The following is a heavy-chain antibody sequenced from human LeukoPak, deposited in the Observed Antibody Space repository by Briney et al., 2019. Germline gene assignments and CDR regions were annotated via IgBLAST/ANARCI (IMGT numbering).Heavy chain of an antibody. J-gene: IGHJ4*02. Sequence: GESLKISCKGSGYSFTSYWIGWMRQMPGKGLEWMGIIYPGDSDTRYSPSFQGQVTISADKSISTAYLQWSSLKASDTAMYYCARSTMLRGVTRTYYFDYWGQGTLVTVSS. V-gene: IGHV5-51*01. D-gene: IGHD3-10*01. CDR2: IYPGDSDT. CDR1: GYSFTSYW. CDR3: ARSTMLRGVTRTYYFDY.